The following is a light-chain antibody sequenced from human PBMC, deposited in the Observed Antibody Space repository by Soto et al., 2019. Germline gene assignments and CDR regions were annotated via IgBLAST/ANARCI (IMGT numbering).Light chain of an antibody. V-gene: IGKV3-20*01. J-gene: IGKJ1*01. CDR2: GSS. CDR3: QQYDRSPRT. Sequence: EVVLTQSPDTLSLSPGERATLSCRASQSLSRYVAWYQQKPGQAPRLLIYGSSSRATGIPDRFSGSGSGTDFTLTISRLEPEDFALYFCQQYDRSPRTFGQGTKVEIK. CDR1: QSLSRY.